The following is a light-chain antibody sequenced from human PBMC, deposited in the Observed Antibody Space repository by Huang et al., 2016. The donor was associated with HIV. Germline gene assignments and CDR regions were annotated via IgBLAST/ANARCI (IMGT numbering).Light chain of an antibody. V-gene: IGKV3-15*01. CDR3: HQYSGWPPGT. CDR2: GAS. Sequence: EIVMTQSPAFLSAFPGERATLSCRASQTVGTNLVWYQQKPGQAPRLLIYGASTRATVISVRFSGSGSGTEFTLTISSLQSEDFAVYYCHQYSGWPPGTFGQGTKLEIK. J-gene: IGKJ2*01. CDR1: QTVGTN.